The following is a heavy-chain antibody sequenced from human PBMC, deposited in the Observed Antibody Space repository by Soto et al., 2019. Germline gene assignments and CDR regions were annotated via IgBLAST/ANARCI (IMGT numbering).Heavy chain of an antibody. CDR3: AKQGGVEATDYDILTGYYKS. CDR2: INAGNGNT. J-gene: IGHJ4*02. D-gene: IGHD3-9*01. V-gene: IGHV1-3*01. Sequence: ASVKVSCKASGYTFTSYAMHWVRQAPGQRLEWMGWINAGNGNTKYSQKFQGRVTITRDTSASTAYMELSSLRSEDTAVYYCAKQGGVEATDYDILTGYYKSWGQGTLVTVSS. CDR1: GYTFTSYA.